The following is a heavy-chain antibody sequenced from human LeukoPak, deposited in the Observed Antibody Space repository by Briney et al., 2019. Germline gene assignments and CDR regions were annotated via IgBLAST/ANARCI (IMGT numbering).Heavy chain of an antibody. V-gene: IGHV1-46*01. Sequence: ASVKVSCKASGYTFTSYHMHWVRQAPGQGLEWMGIINPSGGSTSYAQKFQGRVTMTRDTSTSTVYMELSSLRSEDTAVYYCARDAKRPLLRYFDWQGDAFDIWGQGTMVTVSS. CDR1: GYTFTSYH. D-gene: IGHD3-9*01. J-gene: IGHJ3*02. CDR3: ARDAKRPLLRYFDWQGDAFDI. CDR2: INPSGGST.